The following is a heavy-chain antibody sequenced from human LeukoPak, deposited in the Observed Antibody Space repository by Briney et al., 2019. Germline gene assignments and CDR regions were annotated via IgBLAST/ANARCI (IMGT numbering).Heavy chain of an antibody. CDR1: GGSINSYY. Sequence: PSETLSLTCTVSGGSINSYYWSWIRQPPGKGLEWIGYIYYSGITNYNPSLKSRVTISVDTSKNQSSLKLTSVTAADTALYYCARSSLLDAFDIWGQGTMVTVSS. CDR2: IYYSGIT. CDR3: ARSSLLDAFDI. D-gene: IGHD3-10*01. V-gene: IGHV4-59*01. J-gene: IGHJ3*02.